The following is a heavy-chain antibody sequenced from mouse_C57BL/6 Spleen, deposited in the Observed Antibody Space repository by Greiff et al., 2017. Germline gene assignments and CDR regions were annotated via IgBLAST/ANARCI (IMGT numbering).Heavy chain of an antibody. Sequence: QVQLQQSGAELARPGASVKMSCKASGYTFTSYTMHWVKQRPGQGLEWIGYINPSSGYTKYNQKFKDKATLTADKSSSTAYMQLSSLTSEDSAVYYSATKLDYFDYWGQGTTLTVSS. J-gene: IGHJ2*01. CDR2: INPSSGYT. D-gene: IGHD1-3*01. CDR1: GYTFTSYT. V-gene: IGHV1-4*01. CDR3: ATKLDYFDY.